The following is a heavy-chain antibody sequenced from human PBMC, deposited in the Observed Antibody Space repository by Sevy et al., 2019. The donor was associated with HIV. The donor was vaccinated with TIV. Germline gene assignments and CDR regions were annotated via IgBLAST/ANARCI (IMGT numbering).Heavy chain of an antibody. D-gene: IGHD3-3*01. J-gene: IGHJ4*02. CDR3: ARGITIFGVVIGYYFDY. Sequence: SDTLSLTCTVSGGSVSSGSYYWSWIRQPPGKGLEWIGYIYYSGSTNYNPSLKSRVTISVDTSKNQFSLKLSSVTAADTAVYYCARGITIFGVVIGYYFDYWGQGTLVTVSS. V-gene: IGHV4-61*01. CDR2: IYYSGST. CDR1: GGSVSSGSYY.